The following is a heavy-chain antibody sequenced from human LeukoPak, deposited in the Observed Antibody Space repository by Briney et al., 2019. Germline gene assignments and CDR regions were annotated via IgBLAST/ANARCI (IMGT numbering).Heavy chain of an antibody. CDR1: NAAITSGDYY. CDR2: IFRSGDT. Sequence: PSETLSLTCTVSNAAITSGDYYWNWIRQPPGQELEWIGSIFRSGDTYYNPSLMSRVTISLETSKNQFSLKLTSVTAADTAVYYCARAFLLCGGDCPTPVNWGQGTLVTVSS. CDR3: ARAFLLCGGDCPTPVN. V-gene: IGHV4-39*07. J-gene: IGHJ4*02. D-gene: IGHD2-21*02.